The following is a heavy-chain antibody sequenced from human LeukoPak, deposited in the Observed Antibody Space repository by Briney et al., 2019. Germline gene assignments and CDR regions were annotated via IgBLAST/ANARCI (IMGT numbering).Heavy chain of an antibody. CDR2: IRVSGGST. CDR1: GLTFSNFA. Sequence: GGSLTLSCAVAGLTFSNFAMRCVRHAPGGGRGWVSSIRVSGGSTYYADSVKERLTLPRDNSKNTLHLQLNRLRAEDAAVYYCANKEDIVVVVAATGGGYDYWGQGTLVTVTA. D-gene: IGHD2-15*01. V-gene: IGHV3-23*01. J-gene: IGHJ4*02. CDR3: ANKEDIVVVVAATGGGYDY.